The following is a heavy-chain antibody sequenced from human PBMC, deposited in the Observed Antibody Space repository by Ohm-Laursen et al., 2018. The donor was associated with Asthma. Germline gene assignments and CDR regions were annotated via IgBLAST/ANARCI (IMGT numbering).Heavy chain of an antibody. D-gene: IGHD3-10*01. CDR1: GFTFSSFS. Sequence: SLRLSCAASGFTFSSFSMHWVRQAPGKGLEWVAVISYDGSSQHYADSVKGRFTVSRDNSKNTMYLQMNSLSAEDTAFYYCAVSIYAYGEGAYWGQGTLVTVSS. J-gene: IGHJ4*02. CDR3: AVSIYAYGEGAY. V-gene: IGHV3-30-3*01. CDR2: ISYDGSSQ.